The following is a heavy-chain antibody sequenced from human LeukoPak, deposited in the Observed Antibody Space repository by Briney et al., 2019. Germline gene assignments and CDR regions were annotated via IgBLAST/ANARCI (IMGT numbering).Heavy chain of an antibody. Sequence: ASVTVSCKVSGYTLTELSMHWVRQAPGKGREWMGGFDPEDGETIYAQKFQGRVTMTEDTSTDTAYMELSSLRSEDTAVYYCATDLGVGASRDYWGQGTLVTVSS. CDR1: GYTLTELS. V-gene: IGHV1-24*01. D-gene: IGHD1-26*01. CDR3: ATDLGVGASRDY. CDR2: FDPEDGET. J-gene: IGHJ4*02.